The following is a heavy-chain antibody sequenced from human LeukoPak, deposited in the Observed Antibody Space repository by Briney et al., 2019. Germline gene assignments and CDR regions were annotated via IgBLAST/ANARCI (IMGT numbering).Heavy chain of an antibody. V-gene: IGHV3-30*04. D-gene: IGHD5-12*01. CDR2: ISYDGSNK. CDR3: ARAVDIEMVRSYYYYYMDV. J-gene: IGHJ6*03. Sequence: GGSLRLSCAASGFTFSSYAMHWVRQAPGKGLEWVAVISYDGSNKYYADSVKGRFTISRDNSKNTLYLQMNSLRAEDTAVYYCARAVDIEMVRSYYYYYMDVWGRGTTVTVSS. CDR1: GFTFSSYA.